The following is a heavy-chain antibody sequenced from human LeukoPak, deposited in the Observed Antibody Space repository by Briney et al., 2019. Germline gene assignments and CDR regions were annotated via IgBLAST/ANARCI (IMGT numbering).Heavy chain of an antibody. Sequence: GASVKVPFKASGYTFTSYDINWVRQATGQGLEWMGWMNPNNGNTGYAQKFQGRVTMTRNTSISTAYMELSSLRSEDTAVYYCARGADVLRYFDWLNGNAFDIWGQGTMVTVSS. V-gene: IGHV1-8*01. CDR2: MNPNNGNT. J-gene: IGHJ3*02. CDR3: ARGADVLRYFDWLNGNAFDI. D-gene: IGHD3-9*01. CDR1: GYTFTSYD.